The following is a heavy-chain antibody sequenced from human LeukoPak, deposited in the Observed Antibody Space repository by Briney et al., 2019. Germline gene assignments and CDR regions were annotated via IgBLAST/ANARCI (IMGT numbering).Heavy chain of an antibody. CDR3: WGYCSSTSCYTNPPRANPIDY. CDR1: GGSISSSSYY. J-gene: IGHJ4*02. CDR2: IYYSGST. Sequence: SETLSLTCTVSGGSISSSSYYWGWIRQPPGKGLEWIGSIYYSGSTYYNPSLKSRVTISVDTSKNQFSLKLSSVTAADTAVYYRWGYCSSTSCYTNPPRANPIDYWGQGTLVTVSS. V-gene: IGHV4-39*01. D-gene: IGHD2-2*02.